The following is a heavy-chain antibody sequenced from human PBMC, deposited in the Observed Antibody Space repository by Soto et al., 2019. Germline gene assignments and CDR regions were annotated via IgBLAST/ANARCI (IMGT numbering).Heavy chain of an antibody. CDR2: IYYSGST. CDR1: GGSISSGGYY. CDR3: ARDPGAPGRWFDP. Sequence: SETLSLTCTVSGGSISSGGYYWSWIRQHPGKGLEWIGYIYYSGSTYYNPSLKSRVTISVDTSKNQFSLKLSSVTAADTAVYYCARDPGAPGRWFDPWGQGTLVTVSS. V-gene: IGHV4-31*03. J-gene: IGHJ5*02.